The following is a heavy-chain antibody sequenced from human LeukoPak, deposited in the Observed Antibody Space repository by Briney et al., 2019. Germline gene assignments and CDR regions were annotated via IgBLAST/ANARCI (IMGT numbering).Heavy chain of an antibody. CDR3: PDSRPLGTNNDDYTPFDY. CDR2: MYYTGAT. Sequence: SETLSLTCTVYGGSLSNLYWSWIRQPPGKALEWIGYMYYTGATNYNPSLKTRATISVAPPKNQFSLKLSAVTAADTAVYYCPDSRPLGTNNDDYTPFDYWGQGSLVTVSS. CDR1: GGSLSNLY. V-gene: IGHV4-59*01. J-gene: IGHJ4*02. D-gene: IGHD3-16*01.